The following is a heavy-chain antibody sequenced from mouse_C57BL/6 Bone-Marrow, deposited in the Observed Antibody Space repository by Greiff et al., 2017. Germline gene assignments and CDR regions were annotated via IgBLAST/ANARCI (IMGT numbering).Heavy chain of an antibody. CDR1: GYTFTSYG. D-gene: IGHD3-1*01. J-gene: IGHJ3*01. V-gene: IGHV1-81*01. Sequence: QVQLQQSGAELARPGASVKLSCKASGYTFTSYGISWVKQRTGQGLEWIGEIYPRSGNTYYNEKFKGKATLTADKSSSTAYMELRSLTSEDAAVYFGARYRATWFAYWGQGTLVTVSA. CDR3: ARYRATWFAY. CDR2: IYPRSGNT.